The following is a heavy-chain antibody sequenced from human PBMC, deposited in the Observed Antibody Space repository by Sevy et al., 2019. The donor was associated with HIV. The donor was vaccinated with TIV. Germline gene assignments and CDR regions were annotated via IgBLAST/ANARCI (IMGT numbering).Heavy chain of an antibody. D-gene: IGHD4-17*01. V-gene: IGHV3-23*01. CDR1: GFIFSKFA. CDR3: ANDFSYGGNSWNFDF. Sequence: GGSLRLSCAASGFIFSKFALGWVRQAPGTGLEWVSAVSGNDGSTYYAASVKGRFTISRDISENMLYLQMNSLSAEDTAVYYCANDFSYGGNSWNFDFWGQGTLVTVSS. CDR2: VSGNDGST. J-gene: IGHJ4*02.